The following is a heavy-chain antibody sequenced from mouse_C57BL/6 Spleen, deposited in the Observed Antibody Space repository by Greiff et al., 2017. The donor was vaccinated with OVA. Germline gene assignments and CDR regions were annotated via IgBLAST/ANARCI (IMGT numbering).Heavy chain of an antibody. D-gene: IGHD1-1*01. V-gene: IGHV1-7*01. CDR3: YYYGSSPLPMDY. J-gene: IGHJ4*01. CDR1: GYTFTSYW. Sequence: QVQLKQSGAELAKPGASVKLSCKASGYTFTSYWMHWVKQRPGQGLEWIGYINPSSGYTKYNQKFKDKATLTADKSSSTAYMQLSSLTYEDSAVYYCYYYGSSPLPMDYWGQGTSGTVSS. CDR2: INPSSGYT.